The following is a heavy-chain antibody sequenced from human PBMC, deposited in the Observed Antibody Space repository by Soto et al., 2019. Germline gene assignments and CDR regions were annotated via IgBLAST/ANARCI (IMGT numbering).Heavy chain of an antibody. CDR3: AKDHYYDSSGYYSPFDY. CDR1: GFTFSSYG. J-gene: IGHJ4*02. D-gene: IGHD3-22*01. Sequence: GGSLRLCCAASGFTFSSYGMHWVRQAPGKGLEWVAVISYDGSNKYYADSVKGRFTISRDNSKNTLYLQMNSLRAEDTAVYYCAKDHYYDSSGYYSPFDYWGQGTLVTVSS. V-gene: IGHV3-30*18. CDR2: ISYDGSNK.